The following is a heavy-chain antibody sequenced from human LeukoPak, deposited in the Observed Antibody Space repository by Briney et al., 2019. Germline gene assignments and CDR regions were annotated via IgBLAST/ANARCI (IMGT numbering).Heavy chain of an antibody. J-gene: IGHJ6*02. CDR3: ARHRGYSYYYYGMDV. D-gene: IGHD5-18*01. V-gene: IGHV4-59*08. CDR2: IYYSGST. CDR1: GGSISSYY. Sequence: SETLSLTCTVSGGSISSYYWSWIRQPPGKGLEWIGYIYYSGSTNYNPSLKSRVTISVDTSKNQFSLKLSSVTAADTAVYYCARHRGYSYYYYGMDVWGQGPRSPSP.